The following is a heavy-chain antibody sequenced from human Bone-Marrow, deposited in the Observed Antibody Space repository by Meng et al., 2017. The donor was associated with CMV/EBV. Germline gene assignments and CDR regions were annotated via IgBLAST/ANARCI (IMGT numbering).Heavy chain of an antibody. V-gene: IGHV3-48*03. D-gene: IGHD2-8*01. J-gene: IGHJ6*03. CDR1: GFSFSGYE. CDR2: IVTTGETV. Sequence: GESLKISCAGSGFSFSGYEMNWVRQAPGKGLEWVSHIVTTGETVHYGDSVKGRFTISRDNAKNSVYLQMNSLRAEDTARYYCARGDCTNYGSYMDVWGQGTSVTVSS. CDR3: ARGDCTNYGSYMDV.